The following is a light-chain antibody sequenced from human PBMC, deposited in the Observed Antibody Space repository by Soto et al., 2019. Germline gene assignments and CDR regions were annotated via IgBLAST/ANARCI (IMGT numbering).Light chain of an antibody. V-gene: IGKV3-20*01. Sequence: EIVLTQSPGTLSLSPGERATLSCRASQSVSSGYLAWYQQKPGQGPRLLIYGASSRAIGILDRFSGSGSGTDFTLTISRLEPEDFAVYYCQQYGSSPPYTFGQGTKLEIK. CDR1: QSVSSGY. J-gene: IGKJ2*01. CDR2: GAS. CDR3: QQYGSSPPYT.